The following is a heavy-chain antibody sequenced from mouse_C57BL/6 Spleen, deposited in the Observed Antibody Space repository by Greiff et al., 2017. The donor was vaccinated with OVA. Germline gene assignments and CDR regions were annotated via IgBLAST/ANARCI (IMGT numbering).Heavy chain of an antibody. V-gene: IGHV1-59*01. Sequence: VQLQQPGAELVRPGTSVKLSCKASGYTFTSYWMHWVKQRPGQGLEWIGVIDPSDSYTNYNQKFKGKATLTVDTSSSTAYMQLSSLTSEDSAVYYCARSHQDYWGQGTTLTVSS. J-gene: IGHJ2*01. CDR1: GYTFTSYW. CDR2: IDPSDSYT. CDR3: ARSHQDY.